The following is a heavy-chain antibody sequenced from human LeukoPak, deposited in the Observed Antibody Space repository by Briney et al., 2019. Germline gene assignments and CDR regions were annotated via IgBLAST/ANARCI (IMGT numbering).Heavy chain of an antibody. J-gene: IGHJ5*02. D-gene: IGHD2-15*01. V-gene: IGHV1-8*01. Sequence: ASVKVSCKASGYTFTSYDINWVRQATGQGLEWMGWMNPNSGNTGYAQKFQGRVTMTRNTSISTAYMELSSLRSEDTAVYYWARGVGYGSGGSCYYNWFDPWGQGTLVTVSS. CDR3: ARGVGYGSGGSCYYNWFDP. CDR1: GYTFTSYD. CDR2: MNPNSGNT.